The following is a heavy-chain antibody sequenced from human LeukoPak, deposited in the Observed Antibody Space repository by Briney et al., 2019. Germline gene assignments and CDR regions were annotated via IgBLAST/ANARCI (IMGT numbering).Heavy chain of an antibody. V-gene: IGHV3-74*01. CDR1: GFTFISYW. D-gene: IGHD3-10*01. CDR3: ARESGSGSQIDY. Sequence: PGGSLRLSCAASGFTFISYWMHWVRQAPGKGLVWVSRINSDGSSTSYADSVKGRFTTSRDNAKNTLYLQMNSLRAEDTAVYYCARESGSGSQIDYWGQGTLVTVSS. J-gene: IGHJ4*02. CDR2: INSDGSST.